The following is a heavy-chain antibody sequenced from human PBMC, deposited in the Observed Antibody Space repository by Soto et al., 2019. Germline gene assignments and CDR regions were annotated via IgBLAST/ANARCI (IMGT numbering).Heavy chain of an antibody. V-gene: IGHV3-48*03. Sequence: VGSLRLSCVCSVFTFSSYEMNWVRHSPGKGLEWVSNIRSSGRSINYADSVKGRFTISRDNAKNSLYLQMNSLRAEDTAVYYCTRVRDSNEDLGQGTLVNVSS. CDR2: IRSSGRSI. CDR1: VFTFSSYE. CDR3: TRVRDSNED. D-gene: IGHD3-22*01. J-gene: IGHJ4*02.